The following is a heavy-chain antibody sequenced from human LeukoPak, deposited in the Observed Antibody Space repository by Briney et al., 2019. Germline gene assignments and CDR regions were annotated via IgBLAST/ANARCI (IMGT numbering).Heavy chain of an antibody. V-gene: IGHV4-34*01. CDR1: GESRSGYH. Sequence: SETLTLLCAVYGESRSGYHWSWTRQPPGKGLEWTGEINHSGSTNYNPSLKSRVTISVDTSKKQFSLKLSSVTAADTAVYYCARHYHDSSGYYPSYFEY. CDR2: INHSGST. CDR3: ARHYHDSSGYYPSYFEY. D-gene: IGHD3-22*01. J-gene: IGHJ4*01.